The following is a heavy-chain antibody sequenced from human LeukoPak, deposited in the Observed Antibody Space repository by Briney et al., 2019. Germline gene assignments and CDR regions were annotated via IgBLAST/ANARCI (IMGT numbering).Heavy chain of an antibody. D-gene: IGHD2-15*01. V-gene: IGHV1-2*02. CDR1: GYTFTGYY. J-gene: IGHJ4*02. CDR2: INPNSGGT. CDR3: ARDRGGRYCSGGSCYSAGDKGGIDY. Sequence: ASVKVSCKASGYTFTGYYMHWVRQAPGQGLEWMGWINPNSGGTNYAQKFQGRVTMTRDMSISTASMEVSRMRSDDTAVYYCARDRGGRYCSGGSCYSAGDKGGIDYWGQGTLVTVSS.